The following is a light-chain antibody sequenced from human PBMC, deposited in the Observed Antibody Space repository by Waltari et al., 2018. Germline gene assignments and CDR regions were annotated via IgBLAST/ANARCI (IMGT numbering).Light chain of an antibody. Sequence: EIVLTQSPGTLSLSPGERATLSCRASQHVNNNYLAWYQAKPGQAPRLLIYGISLRATGVPDRFSGGGSGTDFTLTISRLEPEDFAVYYGQHDGGSPKYTFGQGTKLEIK. CDR3: QHDGGSPKYT. CDR2: GIS. V-gene: IGKV3-20*01. CDR1: QHVNNNY. J-gene: IGKJ2*01.